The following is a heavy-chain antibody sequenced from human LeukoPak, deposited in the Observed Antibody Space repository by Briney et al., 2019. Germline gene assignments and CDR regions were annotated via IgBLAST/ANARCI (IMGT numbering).Heavy chain of an antibody. J-gene: IGHJ6*02. V-gene: IGHV3-21*01. CDR2: ISSTSRYK. D-gene: IGHD2-15*01. CDR3: ARDQLVEYCSGGSCYSGTHYYYYGMDV. CDR1: GFTFSTYT. Sequence: PGGSLRLSCAASGFTFSTYTMNWVRQAPGKGLEWVACISSTSRYKYYADSVKGRFTISRDNAKNSLYLQMNSLRAEDTAVYYCARDQLVEYCSGGSCYSGTHYYYYGMDVWGQGTTVTVSS.